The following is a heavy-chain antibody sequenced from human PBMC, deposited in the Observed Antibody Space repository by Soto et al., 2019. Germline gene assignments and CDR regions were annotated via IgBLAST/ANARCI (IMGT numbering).Heavy chain of an antibody. D-gene: IGHD3-22*01. CDR2: VSTNNADT. J-gene: IGHJ4*02. V-gene: IGHV1-18*01. Sequence: GASVKVSCKTSGYTFTAYGLACLRQVPGQRPEWMGWVSTNNADTNYAQKFQGRVTMTTDRSTTTTYMELTSLRSDDTAVYYCARELNTDSSAYYSFAFWGQGTLVTVSS. CDR1: GYTFTAYG. CDR3: ARELNTDSSAYYSFAF.